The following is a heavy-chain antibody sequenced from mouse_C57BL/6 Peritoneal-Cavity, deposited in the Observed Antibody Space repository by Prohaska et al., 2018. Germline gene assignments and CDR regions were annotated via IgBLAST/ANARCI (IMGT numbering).Heavy chain of an antibody. D-gene: IGHD1-1*01. J-gene: IGHJ2*01. Sequence: AMSWVRQTPEKRLEWVAYISSGGDYIYYADTVKGRFTISRDNARNTLYLQMSSLKSEDTAMYYCTRDYYGSDYWGQGTTLTVSS. CDR3: TRDYYGSDY. V-gene: IGHV5-9-1*02. CDR1: A. CDR2: ISSGGDYI.